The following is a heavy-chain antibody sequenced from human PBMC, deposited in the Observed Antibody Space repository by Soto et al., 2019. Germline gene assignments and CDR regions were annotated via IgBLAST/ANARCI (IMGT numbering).Heavy chain of an antibody. Sequence: QVQLQESGPGLVKPSQTLSLTCAVSGGSISSGGYYWSWIRQHPGKGLEWIGYIYYIGSTYYNASLKSRVTTSVDTSKTQYSLKLTSVSAADTAVYYCARDLRFGDYSGMDVWGQGTTVTVSS. D-gene: IGHD3-10*01. CDR2: IYYIGST. J-gene: IGHJ6*02. CDR1: GGSISSGGYY. V-gene: IGHV4-31*11. CDR3: ARDLRFGDYSGMDV.